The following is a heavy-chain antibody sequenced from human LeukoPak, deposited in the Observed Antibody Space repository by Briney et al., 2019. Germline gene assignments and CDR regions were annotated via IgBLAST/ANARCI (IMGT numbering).Heavy chain of an antibody. J-gene: IGHJ4*02. CDR1: GGTLSNYA. Sequence: GASVKVSCKASGGTLSNYAISWVRQAPGQGLEWMGRIIPLFGRAHYAQKFQGRVTMTTDRFTSTAHMELRSLKSDDTALYYCARVPPPYYYDRSGPFDYWGQGTLVTVSS. CDR2: IIPLFGRA. V-gene: IGHV1-69*04. CDR3: ARVPPPYYYDRSGPFDY. D-gene: IGHD3-22*01.